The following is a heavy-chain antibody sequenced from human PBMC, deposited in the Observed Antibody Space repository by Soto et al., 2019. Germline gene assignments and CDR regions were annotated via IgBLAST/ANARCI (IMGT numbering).Heavy chain of an antibody. D-gene: IGHD1-20*01. CDR1: GFTFTSPA. Sequence: ASVKVSCKASGFTFTSPAMQCVRQARGQSLEWIGWIVVGSGNTNYAQKFQERVTITRDMSTSTAYMELSSLRSEDTAVYYCAVDSGITGTPTAFDIWGQGTMVTVSS. CDR3: AVDSGITGTPTAFDI. V-gene: IGHV1-58*02. J-gene: IGHJ3*02. CDR2: IVVGSGNT.